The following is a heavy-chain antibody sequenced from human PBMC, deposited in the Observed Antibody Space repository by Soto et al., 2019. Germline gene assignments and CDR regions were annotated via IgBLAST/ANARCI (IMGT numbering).Heavy chain of an antibody. CDR1: GFTFSSYA. Sequence: GGSLRLSCAASGFTFSSYAMHWVRQAPGKGLEWVAVISYDGSNKYYADSVKGRFTISRDNSKNTLYLQMNSLRAEDTAVYYCARGTGGSSWTGFDYWGQGTLVTV. J-gene: IGHJ4*02. CDR2: ISYDGSNK. CDR3: ARGTGGSSWTGFDY. V-gene: IGHV3-30-3*01. D-gene: IGHD6-13*01.